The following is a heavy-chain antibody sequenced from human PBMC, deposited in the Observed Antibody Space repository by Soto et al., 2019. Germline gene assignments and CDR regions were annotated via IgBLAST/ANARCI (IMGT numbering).Heavy chain of an antibody. V-gene: IGHV1-2*04. CDR3: ARDRRGYSSGWYYFDY. J-gene: IGHJ4*02. CDR1: GYTFTGYY. Sequence: GASVKVSCKASGYTFTGYYMHWVRQAPGQGLEWMGWINPNSGGTNYAQKFQGWVTMTRDTSISTAYMELSRLRSDDTAVYYCARDRRGYSSGWYYFDYWGQGTLVTVSS. D-gene: IGHD6-19*01. CDR2: INPNSGGT.